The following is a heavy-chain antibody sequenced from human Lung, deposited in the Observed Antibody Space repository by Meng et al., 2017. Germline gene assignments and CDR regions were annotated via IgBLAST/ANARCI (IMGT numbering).Heavy chain of an antibody. D-gene: IGHD4-17*01. J-gene: IGHJ4*02. Sequence: QVQLVQSGAEVKKPGASVKVSCKASGYTFTSYYMHWVRQAPGQGLEWKGIIDPSGGSTDYAQKFQGRVTVTGDTSTSTVYMDLSSLRSEDTAVYYCTISDYGNFDYWGQGTLVTVSS. CDR3: TISDYGNFDY. CDR1: GYTFTSYY. V-gene: IGHV1-46*03. CDR2: IDPSGGST.